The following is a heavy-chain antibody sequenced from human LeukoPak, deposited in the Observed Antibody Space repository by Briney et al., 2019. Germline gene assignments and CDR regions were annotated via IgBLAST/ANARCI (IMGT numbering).Heavy chain of an antibody. Sequence: TGGSLRLSCAASGFTVSSNYMSWVRQAPGKGLEWVSVIYSSGSIYYADSVKGRFTISRDNSKNTLYLQMNSLRAEDTAVYYCARGGDDIVVATYYYYYGMDVWGQGTTVTVSS. CDR3: ARGGDDIVVATYYYYYGMDV. J-gene: IGHJ6*02. CDR2: IYSSGSI. D-gene: IGHD2-15*01. CDR1: GFTVSSNY. V-gene: IGHV3-53*01.